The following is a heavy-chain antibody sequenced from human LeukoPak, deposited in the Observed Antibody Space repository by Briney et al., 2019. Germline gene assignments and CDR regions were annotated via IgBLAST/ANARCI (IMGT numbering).Heavy chain of an antibody. Sequence: GGSLRLSCAASGFTFSRCSMHWVRQAPGKGLVWVSHVNSDGSGTDYADSVKGRFTISRDNAKNTLYLQMNSLRAEDTAVYYCVCLGLGGLSLDWGQGTLVTVSS. CDR2: VNSDGSGT. V-gene: IGHV3-74*01. CDR3: VCLGLGGLSLD. D-gene: IGHD3-16*01. J-gene: IGHJ4*02. CDR1: GFTFSRCS.